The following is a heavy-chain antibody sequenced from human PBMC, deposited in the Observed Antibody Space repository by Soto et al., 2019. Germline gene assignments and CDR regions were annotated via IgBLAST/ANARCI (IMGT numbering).Heavy chain of an antibody. J-gene: IGHJ5*02. D-gene: IGHD3-22*01. CDR2: IYYSGST. V-gene: IGHV4-31*03. CDR1: GGSISSGGYY. CDR3: ARMYDASGYNWFDP. Sequence: SETLSLTCTVSGGSISSGGYYWSWIRQHPGKGLEWIGYIYYSGSTYYNPSLKSRVTISVDTSKNQFSLKLSSVTAADTAVYYCARMYDASGYNWFDPWGQGTRVTVSS.